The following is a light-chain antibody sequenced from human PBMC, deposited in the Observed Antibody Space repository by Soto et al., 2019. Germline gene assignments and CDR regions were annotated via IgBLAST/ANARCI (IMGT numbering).Light chain of an antibody. V-gene: IGKV3-15*01. CDR2: GAF. CDR1: QSVKIN. CDR3: QQYNNWPPIT. Sequence: EIVMTQSPATLSVSPGERATLSCRASQSVKINLAWYQQKPGQAPRLLIYGAFTRATGIPARFSGSGSRTEFTLTISNLQSEDFAVYYCQQYNNWPPITFGQGTRVEIK. J-gene: IGKJ5*01.